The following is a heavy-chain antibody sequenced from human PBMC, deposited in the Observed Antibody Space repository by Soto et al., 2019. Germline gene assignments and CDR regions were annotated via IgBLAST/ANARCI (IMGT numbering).Heavy chain of an antibody. CDR3: ARRYGVAYDF. J-gene: IGHJ4*02. CDR2: IYYSGST. D-gene: IGHD1-20*01. Sequence: PSETLSLTCTVSGGSISSSSYYWGWIRQPPGKGLEWIGSIYYSGSTYSNPSLKSRVTISVDTSKNQFSLKLSSVTAADTAVYYCARRYGVAYDFWGQGTLVTVSS. CDR1: GGSISSSSYY. V-gene: IGHV4-39*01.